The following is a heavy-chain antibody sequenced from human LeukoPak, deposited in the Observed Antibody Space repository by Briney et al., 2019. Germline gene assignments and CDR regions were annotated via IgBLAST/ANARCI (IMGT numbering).Heavy chain of an antibody. V-gene: IGHV4-39*07. CDR3: ARDRYYYDSSGYSWYFDL. CDR2: IYYSGST. D-gene: IGHD3-22*01. CDR1: GGSISSSSYY. J-gene: IGHJ2*01. Sequence: PSETLSLTCTVSGGSISSSSYYWGWIRQPPGKGLEWIGSIYYSGSTYYNPSLKSRVTISVDTSKNQFSLKLSSVTAADTAVYYCARDRYYYDSSGYSWYFDLWGRGTLVTVSS.